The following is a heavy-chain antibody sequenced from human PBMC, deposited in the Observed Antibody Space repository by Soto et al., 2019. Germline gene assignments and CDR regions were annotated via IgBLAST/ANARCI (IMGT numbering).Heavy chain of an antibody. D-gene: IGHD3-10*01. CDR1: GGSFSGYY. Sequence: PSETLSLTCAVYGGSFSGYYWSWIRQPPGKGLEWIGEINHSGSTNYNPSLKSRVTISVDTSKNQFSLKLSSVTAADTAVYYCARGRYGSGSYYHRFNWFDPWGQGTLVTVSS. CDR3: ARGRYGSGSYYHRFNWFDP. V-gene: IGHV4-34*01. CDR2: INHSGST. J-gene: IGHJ5*02.